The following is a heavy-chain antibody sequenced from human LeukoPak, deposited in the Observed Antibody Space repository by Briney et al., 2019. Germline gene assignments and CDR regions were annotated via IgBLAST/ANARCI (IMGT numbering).Heavy chain of an antibody. CDR2: ISPIFATA. V-gene: IGHV1-69*13. CDR3: ARGDLDTAMVTENYYYYYGMDV. D-gene: IGHD5-18*01. J-gene: IGHJ6*04. CDR1: GGTFSSYA. Sequence: SVKVSCKASGGTFSSYAISRVRQAPGPGLEWMGGISPIFATANYAQKFQGRVTITADESTSTAYMELSRLRSEDTAVYYCARGDLDTAMVTENYYYYYGMDVWGKGATVTVSS.